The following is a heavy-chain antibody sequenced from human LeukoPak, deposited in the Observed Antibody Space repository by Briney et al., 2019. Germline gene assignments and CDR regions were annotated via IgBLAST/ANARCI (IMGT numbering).Heavy chain of an antibody. CDR2: TNPNTGDT. Sequence: ASVKVSCKASGYPFTDYYMHWIRQARGQGLERMGCTNPNTGDTNYPQKFQGRVTMTTDTSISTAYMDLSRLSSDDTAVYYCATLVRGSNSYYPYWGQGTLVTVSS. V-gene: IGHV1-2*02. D-gene: IGHD3-10*01. J-gene: IGHJ4*02. CDR1: GYPFTDYY. CDR3: ATLVRGSNSYYPY.